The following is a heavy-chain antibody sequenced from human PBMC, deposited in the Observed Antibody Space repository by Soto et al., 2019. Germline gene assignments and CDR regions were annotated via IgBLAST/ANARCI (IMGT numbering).Heavy chain of an antibody. J-gene: IGHJ6*02. Sequence: QVQLVQYGAEVKKPGASVKVSCKASGYSFITYGISWVRQAPGQGLEWMGWISTYNGNTKYAQKLQGRVTMTTDTSTTTGYMELRSLRSDATAVYYCARDRPTSSIRARDYYYAMDVWGQGTTVTVSS. CDR2: ISTYNGNT. D-gene: IGHD6-6*01. CDR3: ARDRPTSSIRARDYYYAMDV. CDR1: GYSFITYG. V-gene: IGHV1-18*01.